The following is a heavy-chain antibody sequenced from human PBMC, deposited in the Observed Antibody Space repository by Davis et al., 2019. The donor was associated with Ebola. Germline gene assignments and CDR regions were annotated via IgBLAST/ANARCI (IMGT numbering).Heavy chain of an antibody. Sequence: GSLRLSCTVSGGSISSYYWSWIRQPPGKGLEWIGYIYYSGSTNYNPSLKSRVTISVDTSKNQFSLKLSSVTAADTAVYYCARHGYDFWSGYYSADWFDPWGQGTLVTVSS. J-gene: IGHJ5*02. CDR2: IYYSGST. V-gene: IGHV4-59*01. CDR1: GGSISSYY. CDR3: ARHGYDFWSGYYSADWFDP. D-gene: IGHD3-3*01.